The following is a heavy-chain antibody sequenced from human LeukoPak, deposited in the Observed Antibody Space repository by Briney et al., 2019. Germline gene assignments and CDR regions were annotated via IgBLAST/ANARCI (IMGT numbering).Heavy chain of an antibody. V-gene: IGHV1-69*06. J-gene: IGHJ4*02. CDR2: IIPISGTA. D-gene: IGHD3-22*01. Sequence: SVKVSCKASGGTFSSYAISWVRQAPGQGLEWMGGIIPISGTANYAQKFQGRVTITADKSTSTAYMELSSLRSEDTAVYYCARDSSLDGSSGPFDYWGQGTLVTVSS. CDR3: ARDSSLDGSSGPFDY. CDR1: GGTFSSYA.